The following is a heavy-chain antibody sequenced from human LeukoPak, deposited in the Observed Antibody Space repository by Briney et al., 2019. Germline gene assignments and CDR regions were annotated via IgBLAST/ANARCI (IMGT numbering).Heavy chain of an antibody. CDR2: IIPIFGTA. D-gene: IGHD4-17*01. CDR1: GGTFSSYA. CDR3: ARDFVQTTVTPEGY. Sequence: ASVKVSCKASGGTFSSYAISWVRQAPGQGLEWMGGIIPIFGTANYAQKFQGRVTITADESTSTAYMELSSLRSEDTAVYYCARDFVQTTVTPEGYWGQGTLVTVSS. V-gene: IGHV1-69*13. J-gene: IGHJ4*02.